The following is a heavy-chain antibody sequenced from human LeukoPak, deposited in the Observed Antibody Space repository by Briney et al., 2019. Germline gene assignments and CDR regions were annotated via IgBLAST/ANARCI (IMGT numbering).Heavy chain of an antibody. J-gene: IGHJ4*02. CDR1: GFTFSSYG. D-gene: IGHD3-10*01. Sequence: GGSLRLSCAASGFTFSSYGMHWVRQAPGKGLEWVAVIWYDGSNKYYADSVKGRFTISRDNSKNTLYLQMNSLRAEDTAVYYCAITSYYGSGSYSPYFDYWGQGTLVTVSS. CDR3: AITSYYGSGSYSPYFDY. V-gene: IGHV3-33*01. CDR2: IWYDGSNK.